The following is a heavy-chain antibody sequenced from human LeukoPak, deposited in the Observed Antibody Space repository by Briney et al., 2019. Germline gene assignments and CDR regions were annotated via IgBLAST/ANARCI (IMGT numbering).Heavy chain of an antibody. CDR1: GGSISSSSYY. D-gene: IGHD3-10*01. V-gene: IGHV4-39*01. Sequence: SETLSLTCTVSGGSISSSSYYWGWIRQPPGKGLEWIASIYYSGCTYYNPALKSRVTISVDTSKNQFSLKLSSVTAADTAVYYCARHPGFGGSECWFDPWGQGTLVTVSS. CDR2: IYYSGCT. J-gene: IGHJ5*02. CDR3: ARHPGFGGSECWFDP.